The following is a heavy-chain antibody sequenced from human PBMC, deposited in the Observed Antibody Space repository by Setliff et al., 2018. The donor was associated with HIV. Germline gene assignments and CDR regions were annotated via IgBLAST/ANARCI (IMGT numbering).Heavy chain of an antibody. V-gene: IGHV1-18*01. CDR2: ISTYSDET. CDR3: ARASLAARPHFFDS. CDR1: GYTFTTYG. D-gene: IGHD6-6*01. J-gene: IGHJ4*02. Sequence: ASVKVSCKPSGYTFTTYGLSWVRQAPGQGLEWMGWISTYSDETSYSQNLQGRLTMTTDTSTGTAYMELRSLRSDDTAVYYCARASLAARPHFFDSWGQGTLVTVSS.